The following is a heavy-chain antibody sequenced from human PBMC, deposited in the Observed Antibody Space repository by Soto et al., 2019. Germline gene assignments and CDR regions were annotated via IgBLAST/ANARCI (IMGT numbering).Heavy chain of an antibody. CDR2: INAGNGDT. CDR3: ARERYYGSGSFYYFDY. J-gene: IGHJ4*02. CDR1: GYTFTRYA. D-gene: IGHD3-10*01. Sequence: VSVKVSCKASGYTFTRYAMHWVRQAPGQRLEWMGWINAGNGDTKYSQKFQGRVTITRDTSTSTAYMELRSLRSDDTAVYYCARERYYGSGSFYYFDYWGQGTLVTVSS. V-gene: IGHV1-3*01.